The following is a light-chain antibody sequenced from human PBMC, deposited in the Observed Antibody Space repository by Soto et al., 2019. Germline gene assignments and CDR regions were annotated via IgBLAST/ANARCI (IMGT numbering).Light chain of an antibody. CDR3: QQYNNWPPWA. CDR2: GAS. V-gene: IGKV3-15*01. CDR1: QSVSSY. J-gene: IGKJ1*01. Sequence: EIVMTQSPATLSVSPGERATLSCRASQSVSSYLAWYQQKPCRAPRLRIYGASTRVTGVPARFSGRGSGTEFTLTISSLQSEDLAVYYCQQYNNWPPWAFGQGTQGESK.